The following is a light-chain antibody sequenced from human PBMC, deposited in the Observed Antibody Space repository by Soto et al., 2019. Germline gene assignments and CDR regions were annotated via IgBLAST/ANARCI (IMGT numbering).Light chain of an antibody. J-gene: IGKJ1*01. V-gene: IGKV3-15*01. CDR1: QSVRSN. Sequence: EIVMTQSPATLSVSPGERATLSCRASQSVRSNLAWYQQKPGQAPRLLIYGASTRATGIPARFSGSGSGTEFTLTITSLQYEDFAVYYCQQYINWSWAFGQGTKVDIK. CDR3: QQYINWSWA. CDR2: GAS.